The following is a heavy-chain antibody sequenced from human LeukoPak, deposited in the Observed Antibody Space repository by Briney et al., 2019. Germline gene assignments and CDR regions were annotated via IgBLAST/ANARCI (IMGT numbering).Heavy chain of an antibody. V-gene: IGHV1-2*02. J-gene: IGHJ5*02. CDR3: ARGPSGYYYDSRTDP. CDR1: GYTFTGYY. Sequence: ASVKVSCKASGYTFTGYYMNWVRQAPGQGLEWMGWINPNSGGTNYAQKSQGRVTMTRDTSISTAYMELSRLRSDDTAVYYCARGPSGYYYDSRTDPWGQGTLVTVSS. CDR2: INPNSGGT. D-gene: IGHD3-22*01.